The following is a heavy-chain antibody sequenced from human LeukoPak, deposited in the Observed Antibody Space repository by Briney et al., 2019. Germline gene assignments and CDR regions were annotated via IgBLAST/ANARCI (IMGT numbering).Heavy chain of an antibody. Sequence: GGSLRLSCAASGFTVSSNYMSWVRQAPGKGLEWVSVIYSGGSTYYADSVKGRFTISRHNSKNTLYLQMNSPRAEDTAVYYCARATVTTAYYYGMDVWGQGTTVTVSS. D-gene: IGHD4-17*01. CDR2: IYSGGST. J-gene: IGHJ6*02. CDR1: GFTVSSNY. CDR3: ARATVTTAYYYGMDV. V-gene: IGHV3-53*04.